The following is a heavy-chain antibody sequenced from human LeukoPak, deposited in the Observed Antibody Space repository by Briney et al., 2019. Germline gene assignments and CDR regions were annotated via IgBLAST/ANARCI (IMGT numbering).Heavy chain of an antibody. CDR1: GFTFSIYE. J-gene: IGHJ5*02. V-gene: IGHV3-48*03. CDR3: ARGGGKAYYDFWSGYYPTNWFDP. D-gene: IGHD3-3*01. CDR2: ISSSGSTI. Sequence: PGGSLRLSCAASGFTFSIYEMNWVRQAPGKGLEWVSYISSSGSTIYYADSVKGRFTISRDNAKNSLYLQMNSLRAEDTAVYYCARGGGKAYYDFWSGYYPTNWFDPWGQGTLVTVSS.